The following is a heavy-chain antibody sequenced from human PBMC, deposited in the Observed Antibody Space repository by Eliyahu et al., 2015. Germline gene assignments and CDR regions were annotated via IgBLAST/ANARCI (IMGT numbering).Heavy chain of an antibody. J-gene: IGHJ1*01. CDR1: GFSLSXSGVX. CDR2: IYWDDDK. CDR3: AHWNYDFWSGARGAQKYFQH. Sequence: QITLKESGPTLVKPTQTLTLTCTFSGFSLSXSGVXXGWIRQPPGKALEWLALIYWDDDKRYSPSLKSRLTITKDTSKNQVVLTMTNMDPVDTATYYCAHWNYDFWSGARGAQKYFQHWGQGTLVTVSS. D-gene: IGHD3-3*01. V-gene: IGHV2-5*02.